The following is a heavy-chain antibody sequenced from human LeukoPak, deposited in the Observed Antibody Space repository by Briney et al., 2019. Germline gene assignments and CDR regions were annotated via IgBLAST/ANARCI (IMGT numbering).Heavy chain of an antibody. Sequence: SGTLSLTRTVSGASIAGRYWSWIRQPPGKGLEWIGYINYSVKTNYNPSLKSRVTISVDTSKNQFSRKLSSVTAADTAVYYCGRGGGGSYLEYSFDYWGQGTLVTVSS. V-gene: IGHV4-59*11. CDR3: GRGGGGSYLEYSFDY. CDR2: INYSVKT. D-gene: IGHD3-10*01. J-gene: IGHJ4*02. CDR1: GASIAGRY.